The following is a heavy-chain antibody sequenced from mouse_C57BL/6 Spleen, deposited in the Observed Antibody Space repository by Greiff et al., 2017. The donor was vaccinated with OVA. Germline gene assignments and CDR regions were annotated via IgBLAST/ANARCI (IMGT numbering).Heavy chain of an antibody. V-gene: IGHV8-12*01. CDR3: ARRPTAQATWGAMDY. CDR1: GFSLSTSGMG. J-gene: IGHJ4*01. Sequence: VKLMESGPGILQSSQTLSLTCSFSGFSLSTSGMGVSWIRQPSGKGLEWLAHIYWDDDKSYNPSLKSRLTISKDTSRNQVFLKITSVDTADTATYYCARRPTAQATWGAMDYWGQGTSVTVSS. D-gene: IGHD3-2*02. CDR2: IYWDDDK.